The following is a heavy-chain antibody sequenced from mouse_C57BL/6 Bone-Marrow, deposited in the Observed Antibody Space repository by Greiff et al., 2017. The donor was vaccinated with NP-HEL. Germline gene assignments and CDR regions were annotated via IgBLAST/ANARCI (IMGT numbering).Heavy chain of an antibody. CDR3: ARRNGYYVDWYFDV. CDR2: ISNLAYSI. J-gene: IGHJ1*03. V-gene: IGHV5-15*01. Sequence: EVKLVESGGGLVQPGGSLKLSCAASGFTFSDYGMAWVRQAPRKGPEWVAFISNLAYSIYYADTVTGRFTISRENAKNTLYLEMSSLRSEDTAMYYCARRNGYYVDWYFDVWGTGTTVTVSS. CDR1: GFTFSDYG. D-gene: IGHD2-3*01.